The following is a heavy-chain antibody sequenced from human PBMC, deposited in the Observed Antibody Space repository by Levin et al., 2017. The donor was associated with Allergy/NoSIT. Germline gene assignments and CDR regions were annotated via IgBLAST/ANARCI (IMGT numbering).Heavy chain of an antibody. J-gene: IGHJ4*02. Sequence: ASVKVSCKASGYTIANYWIAWVRQMPGKGLEWMGIIYPGDSDGRYSPSFQGQVTISADKSISTAYLQWSSLKASDSAKYYCARVNNSAGADYWGQGTLVTVSS. CDR1: GYTIANYW. D-gene: IGHD6-25*01. V-gene: IGHV5-51*01. CDR3: ARVNNSAGADY. CDR2: IYPGDSDG.